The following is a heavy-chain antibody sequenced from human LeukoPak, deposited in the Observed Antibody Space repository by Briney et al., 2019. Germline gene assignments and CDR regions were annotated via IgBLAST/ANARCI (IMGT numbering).Heavy chain of an antibody. CDR3: ARGPVRGYSYGPNDY. J-gene: IGHJ4*02. V-gene: IGHV4-34*01. Sequence: SETLSLTCAVYGGSFSGYYWSWIRKPPGKGLDWIGEINHSGSTNYNPSLKSRVTISVDTSKNQFSLKLSSVTAADTAVYYCARGPVRGYSYGPNDYWGQGTLVTVSS. D-gene: IGHD5-18*01. CDR2: INHSGST. CDR1: GGSFSGYY.